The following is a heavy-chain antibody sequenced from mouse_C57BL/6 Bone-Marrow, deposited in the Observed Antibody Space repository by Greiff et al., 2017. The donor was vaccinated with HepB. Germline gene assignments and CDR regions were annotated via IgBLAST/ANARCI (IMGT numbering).Heavy chain of an antibody. CDR3: TTEDRFDY. Sequence: EVQLQQSGAELVRPGASVKLSCTASGFNIKDDYMHWVKQRPEQGLEWIGWIDPENGDTDYASKFQGKATITADTSSNTAYLQLSSLTSEDTAVYYCTTEDRFDYWGQGTTLTVSS. CDR2: IDPENGDT. CDR1: GFNIKDDY. J-gene: IGHJ2*01. V-gene: IGHV14-4*01.